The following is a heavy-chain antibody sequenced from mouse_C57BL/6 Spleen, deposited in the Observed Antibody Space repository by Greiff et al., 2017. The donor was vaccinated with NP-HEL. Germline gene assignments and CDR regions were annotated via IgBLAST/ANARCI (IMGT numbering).Heavy chain of an antibody. D-gene: IGHD1-1*01. CDR1: GYTFTSYW. V-gene: IGHV1-52*01. CDR2: IDPSDSET. CDR3: AVTTVVARWYFDV. Sequence: QVQLKQPGAELVRPGSSVKLSCKASGYTFTSYWMHWVKQRPIQGLEWIGNIDPSDSETHYNQKFKDKATLTVDKSSSTAYMQLSSLTSEDSAVYYCAVTTVVARWYFDVWGTGTTVTVSS. J-gene: IGHJ1*03.